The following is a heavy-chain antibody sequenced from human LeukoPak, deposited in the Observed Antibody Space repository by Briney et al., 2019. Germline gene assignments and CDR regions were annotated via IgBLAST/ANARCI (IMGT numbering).Heavy chain of an antibody. V-gene: IGHV3-23*01. CDR2: ISGSGGST. CDR3: AKKGGGYSSSPYFDY. Sequence: GGSLRLSCAASGFTFSSYGMSWVRQAPGKGLEWVSAISGSGGSTYYADSVKGRFTISRDNSKNTLYLQMNSLRAEDTAVYYCAKKGGGYSSSPYFDYWGQGTLVTVSS. CDR1: GFTFSSYG. J-gene: IGHJ4*02. D-gene: IGHD6-6*01.